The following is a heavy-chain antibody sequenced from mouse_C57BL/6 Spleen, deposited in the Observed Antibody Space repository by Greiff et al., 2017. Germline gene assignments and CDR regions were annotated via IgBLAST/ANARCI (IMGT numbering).Heavy chain of an antibody. J-gene: IGHJ3*01. Sequence: EVKLVESGPGMVKPSQSLYLTCTVTGYSITSGYDWHWIRHLPGNKLEWMGYISYSGSTNYNPTLKSGISITHDTSNTHFFLKLNSVTTEDTATYYCAKGGYYGSSYGGFAYWGQGTLVTVSA. D-gene: IGHD1-1*01. CDR1: GYSITSGYD. CDR2: ISYSGST. V-gene: IGHV3-1*01. CDR3: AKGGYYGSSYGGFAY.